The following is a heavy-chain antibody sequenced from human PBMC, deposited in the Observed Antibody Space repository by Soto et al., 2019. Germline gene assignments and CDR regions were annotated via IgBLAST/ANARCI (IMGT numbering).Heavy chain of an antibody. CDR1: GGSTSSYY. D-gene: IGHD3-22*01. Sequence: SETLSLTCSVSGGSTSSYYWSWIRQPPGKGLEWIGYIYYSVSSNYNPSLKSRVTISVDTSKNQFSLKLSSVTAADTAVYYCARTYDSSGPNSGGYGFDIWGQGTMVTVSS. J-gene: IGHJ3*02. V-gene: IGHV4-59*01. CDR3: ARTYDSSGPNSGGYGFDI. CDR2: IYYSVSS.